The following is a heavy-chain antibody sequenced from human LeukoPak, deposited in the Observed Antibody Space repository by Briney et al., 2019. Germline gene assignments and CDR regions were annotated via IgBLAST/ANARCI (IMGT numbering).Heavy chain of an antibody. V-gene: IGHV1-18*04. J-gene: IGHJ5*02. CDR2: ISAYNGNT. CDR1: GYTFTGYY. D-gene: IGHD3-9*01. CDR3: ARESGIRYFDWLLSWFDP. Sequence: ASVKVSCKASGYTFTGYYMHWVRQAPGQGLEWMGWISAYNGNTNYAQKLQGRVTMTTDTSTSTAYMELRSLRSDDTAVYYCARESGIRYFDWLLSWFDPWGQGTLVTVSS.